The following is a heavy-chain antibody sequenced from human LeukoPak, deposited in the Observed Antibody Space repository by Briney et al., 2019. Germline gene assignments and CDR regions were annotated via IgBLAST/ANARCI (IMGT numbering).Heavy chain of an antibody. CDR3: ARARIQLWSLFDY. D-gene: IGHD5-18*01. CDR1: GGSISSGSYY. CDR2: IYTSGST. Sequence: TPSETLSLTCTVSGGSISSGSYYWSWIRQPAGKGLEWIGRIYTSGSTNYNPSLKSRVTISVDTSENQFSLKLSSVTAADTAVYYCARARIQLWSLFDYWGQGTLVTVSS. J-gene: IGHJ4*02. V-gene: IGHV4-61*02.